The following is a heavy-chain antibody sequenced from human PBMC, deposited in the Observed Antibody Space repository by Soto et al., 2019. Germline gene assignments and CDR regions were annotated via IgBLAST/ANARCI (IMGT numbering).Heavy chain of an antibody. CDR1: GGSINSGDYY. CDR2: IYYGGST. Sequence: SETLSLTCTVSGGSINSGDYYWTWIRQPPGKGLEWIGNIYYGGSTYYNPSLNSRVTISVDTSKNQFSLKLRSVTAADTAVYYCARPCCYYGSSGYVIDNCGQRTPVTVSS. CDR3: ARPCCYYGSSGYVIDN. J-gene: IGHJ4*02. V-gene: IGHV4-30-4*01. D-gene: IGHD3-22*01.